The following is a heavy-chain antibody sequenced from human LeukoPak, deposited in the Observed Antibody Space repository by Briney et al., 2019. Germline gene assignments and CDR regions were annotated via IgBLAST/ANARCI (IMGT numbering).Heavy chain of an antibody. Sequence: SEFSLPVYGDSWAPQAPPQGLEWGSCFNWNGGSTGYADSVKGRFTISRDNAKNTLYLQMNSLRAEDTALYYCARGYSGYDRDPYYFDYWGQGTLVTVSS. CDR1: EFSLPVYG. CDR2: FNWNGGST. V-gene: IGHV3-20*03. J-gene: IGHJ4*02. CDR3: ARGYSGYDRDPYYFDY. D-gene: IGHD5-12*01.